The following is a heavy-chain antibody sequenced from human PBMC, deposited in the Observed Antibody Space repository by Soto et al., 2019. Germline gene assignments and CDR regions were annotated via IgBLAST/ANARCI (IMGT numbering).Heavy chain of an antibody. CDR2: IYHSGTT. J-gene: IGHJ5*02. V-gene: IGHV4-38-2*01. CDR1: GYSISSGYY. CDR3: ARSPYTSSWYAGS. Sequence: SETLSLTCAVSGYSISSGYYWGWFRQPPGKGLEWIGSIYHSGTTYYNPSLKSRVTISIDTSKSQFSLKLSSVTAADTAVYYCARSPYTSSWYAGSWGQGTLVTVSS. D-gene: IGHD6-13*01.